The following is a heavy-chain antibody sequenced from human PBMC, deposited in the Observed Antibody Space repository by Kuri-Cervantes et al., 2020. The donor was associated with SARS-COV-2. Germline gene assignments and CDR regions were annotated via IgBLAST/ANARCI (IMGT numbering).Heavy chain of an antibody. V-gene: IGHV3-53*01. D-gene: IGHD6-19*01. Sequence: GESPKISCAAPGFTVSSHYMSWVRQAPGKGLEWVSVIYSGGSTYYADSVRGRFTISRDNSKNTLYLQMNSLRAEDTAVYYCARSIIAVAGFGGRDYWGQGTLVTVSS. CDR2: IYSGGST. CDR1: GFTVSSHY. J-gene: IGHJ4*02. CDR3: ARSIIAVAGFGGRDY.